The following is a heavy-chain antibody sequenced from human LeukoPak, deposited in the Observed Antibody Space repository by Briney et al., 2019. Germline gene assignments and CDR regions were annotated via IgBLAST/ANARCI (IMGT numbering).Heavy chain of an antibody. D-gene: IGHD5-18*01. V-gene: IGHV4-59*01. Sequence: PSETLSLTCAVYGGSISSYYWSWIRQPPGKGLEWIGYIYYSGSTNYNPSLKSRVTISVDTSKNQFSLKLSSVTAADTAVYYCARDAQRGYSYGYSYYYYMDVWGKGTTVTVSS. J-gene: IGHJ6*03. CDR3: ARDAQRGYSYGYSYYYYMDV. CDR1: GGSISSYY. CDR2: IYYSGST.